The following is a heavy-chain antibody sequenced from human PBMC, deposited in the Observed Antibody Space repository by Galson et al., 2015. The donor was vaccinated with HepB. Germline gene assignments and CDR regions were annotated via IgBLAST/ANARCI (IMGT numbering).Heavy chain of an antibody. J-gene: IGHJ4*02. CDR3: ARGEYSSGWGGYFDY. CDR1: GDSVSSNSAA. V-gene: IGHV6-1*01. CDR2: TYYRSKWYN. D-gene: IGHD6-19*01. Sequence: AISGDSVSSNSAAWNWIRQSPSRGLEWLGRTYYRSKWYNDYAVSVKSRITINPDTSKNQFSLQLNSVTPEDTAVYYCARGEYSSGWGGYFDYWGQGTLVTVSS.